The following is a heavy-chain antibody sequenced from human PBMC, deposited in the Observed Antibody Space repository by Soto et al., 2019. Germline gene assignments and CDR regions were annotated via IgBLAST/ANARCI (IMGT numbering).Heavy chain of an antibody. V-gene: IGHV4-59*01. D-gene: IGHD2-21*02. Sequence: SETLCLTCTVYGGSISSXXWSWIRQPPGKGLEWIGYMYNTGSTIYNPSLKSRVTISVDTSKNQFSLKLNSVTAADTAVYYCARDLWGYCGADCYPLDVWGQGTTVTVSS. J-gene: IGHJ6*02. CDR2: MYNTGST. CDR1: GGSISSXX. CDR3: ARDLWGYCGADCYPLDV.